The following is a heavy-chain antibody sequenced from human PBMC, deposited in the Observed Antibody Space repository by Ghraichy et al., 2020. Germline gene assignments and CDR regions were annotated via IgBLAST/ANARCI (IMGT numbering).Heavy chain of an antibody. D-gene: IGHD4-11*01. J-gene: IGHJ6*02. Sequence: GGSLRLSCAASGFTFSSYGMHWVRQAPGKGLEWVAVIWYDGSNKYYADSVKGRFTISRDNSKNTLYLQMNSLRAEDTAVYYCARDLGNYGDDGMDVWGQGTTVTVSS. CDR2: IWYDGSNK. CDR1: GFTFSSYG. CDR3: ARDLGNYGDDGMDV. V-gene: IGHV3-33*01.